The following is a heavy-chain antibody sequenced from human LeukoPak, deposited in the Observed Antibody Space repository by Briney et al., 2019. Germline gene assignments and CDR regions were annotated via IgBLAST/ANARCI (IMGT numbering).Heavy chain of an antibody. J-gene: IGHJ5*02. CDR1: GFTFSTYW. CDR3: VRESYSRFDP. CDR2: INSDGSST. Sequence: PGGSLRLSCAAYGFTFSTYWMHWDRQAPGKGLVWVSHINSDGSSTNYADSVKGRSTISRDNAKNTVYLQMSSLRVEDTAVYYCVRESYSRFDPWGQGTLVTVSS. D-gene: IGHD5-12*01. V-gene: IGHV3-74*01.